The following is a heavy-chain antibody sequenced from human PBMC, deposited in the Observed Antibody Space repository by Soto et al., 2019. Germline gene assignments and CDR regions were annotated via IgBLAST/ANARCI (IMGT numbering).Heavy chain of an antibody. CDR3: AREGRGKKAGYNGLVSLGY. Sequence: ASVKVSCKVSGSRFSNYVISWVRQAPGHGLEWLGRIIPIFNSTKYAQNFQGRVTITADKSTSTASLELSSLRSDDTAVYYCAREGRGKKAGYNGLVSLGYWGQGTLVTVSS. CDR2: IIPIFNST. J-gene: IGHJ4*02. V-gene: IGHV1-69*06. CDR1: GSRFSNYV. D-gene: IGHD2-2*02.